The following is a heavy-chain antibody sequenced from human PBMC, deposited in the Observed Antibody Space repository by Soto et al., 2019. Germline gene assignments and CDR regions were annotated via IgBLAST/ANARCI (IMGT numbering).Heavy chain of an antibody. D-gene: IGHD3-22*01. CDR3: ARSDHYYYDSSGYWDY. CDR2: INHSGST. J-gene: IGHJ4*02. V-gene: IGHV4-34*01. CDR1: GGSFSGYY. Sequence: TSETLSLTCAVYGGSFSGYYWSWIRQPPGKGLEWIGEINHSGSTNYNPSLKSRVTISVDTSKNQFSLKLSSVTAADTAVYYCARSDHYYYDSSGYWDYWGQGTLVTVSS.